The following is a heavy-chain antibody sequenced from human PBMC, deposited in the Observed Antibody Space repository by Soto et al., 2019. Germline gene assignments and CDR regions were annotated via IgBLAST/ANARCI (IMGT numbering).Heavy chain of an antibody. CDR1: GGSISSYY. Sequence: SETLSLTCTVSGGSISSYYWSRIRQPPGKGLEWIGYIYYSGSTNYNPSLKSRVTISVDTSKNQFSLKLSSVTAADTAVYYCARERAGQYYYYGMDVWGQGTTVTVSS. D-gene: IGHD6-19*01. CDR2: IYYSGST. J-gene: IGHJ6*02. V-gene: IGHV4-59*01. CDR3: ARERAGQYYYYGMDV.